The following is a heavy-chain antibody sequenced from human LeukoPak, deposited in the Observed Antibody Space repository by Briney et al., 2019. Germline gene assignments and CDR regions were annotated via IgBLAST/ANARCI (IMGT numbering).Heavy chain of an antibody. J-gene: IGHJ4*02. CDR1: GFTFSSYD. D-gene: IGHD2-2*01. V-gene: IGHV3-23*01. CDR2: ISGRGGST. Sequence: GGSLRLSCAASGFTFSSYDMSWVRQAPGKGLEWVSAISGRGGSTYYADSVKGRFTISRDNSKNTLYLQMNSLRAEDMAVYYCAKPRISAITNSFDYWGQGILVTVSS. CDR3: AKPRISAITNSFDY.